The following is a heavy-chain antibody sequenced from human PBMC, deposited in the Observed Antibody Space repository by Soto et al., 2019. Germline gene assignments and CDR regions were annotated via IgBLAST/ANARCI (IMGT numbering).Heavy chain of an antibody. CDR3: ANIQSGRLDY. J-gene: IGHJ4*02. CDR1: GLNFGLSF. CDR2: ISHNSDYT. V-gene: IGHV3-11*06. Sequence: LRLSCAASGLNFGLSFMIWMRQRPGKGLEWVSFISHNSDYTNYADSVRGRFTISRDNDKSSIYLQMNSLRADDTAVYYCANIQSGRLDYWGQGTLVPVSS.